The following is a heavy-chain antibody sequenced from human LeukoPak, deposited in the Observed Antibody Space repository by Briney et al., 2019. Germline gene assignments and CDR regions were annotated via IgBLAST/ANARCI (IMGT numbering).Heavy chain of an antibody. CDR2: ISYNSGSI. D-gene: IGHD3-16*01. V-gene: IGHV3-9*01. CDR1: GFTFEDYA. CDR3: AKFMRMITFGGVIVH. Sequence: QPGRSLRLSCAASGFTFEDYAMHWVRQAPGKGLEWVSSISYNSGSIGYADSVKGRFTISRDNSKNTLYLQMNSLRAEDTAVYYCAKFMRMITFGGVIVHWGQGTLVTVSS. J-gene: IGHJ5*02.